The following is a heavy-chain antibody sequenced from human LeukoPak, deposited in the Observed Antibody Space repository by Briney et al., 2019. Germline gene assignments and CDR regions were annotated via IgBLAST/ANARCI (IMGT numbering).Heavy chain of an antibody. CDR1: GGSISSYY. Sequence: PSETLSLTCTVSGGSISSYYWSWIRQPPGKGLEWIGYIYYSGSTYYNPSLKSRVTISVDTSKNQFSLKLSSVTAADTAVYYCARHLVRGWYYFDYWGQGTLVTVSS. D-gene: IGHD2-15*01. CDR3: ARHLVRGWYYFDY. J-gene: IGHJ4*02. CDR2: IYYSGST. V-gene: IGHV4-59*08.